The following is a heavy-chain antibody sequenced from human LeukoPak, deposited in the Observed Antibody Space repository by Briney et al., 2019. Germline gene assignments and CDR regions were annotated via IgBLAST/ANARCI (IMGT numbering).Heavy chain of an antibody. D-gene: IGHD6-19*01. Sequence: GGSLRLSCAASVLIFSSYAMNWVRQAPGKGLEWLSYISSSGVTKYYADSVKGRFTISRDNAKSSVYLQMNRLRADDTALYYCARDRDSGWLFYYGMDVWGQGTTVTVSS. CDR2: ISSSGVTK. CDR3: ARDRDSGWLFYYGMDV. V-gene: IGHV3-48*03. J-gene: IGHJ6*02. CDR1: VLIFSSYA.